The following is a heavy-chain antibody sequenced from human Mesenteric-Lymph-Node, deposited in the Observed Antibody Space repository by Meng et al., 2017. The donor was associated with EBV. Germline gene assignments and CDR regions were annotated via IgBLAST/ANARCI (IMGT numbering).Heavy chain of an antibody. Sequence: EVQLVEPGGGPVKPGGSVRLSCAASGFTFSSYNMNWVRQAPGKGLEWVSSISSSSSYIYYADSVKGRFTISRDKAKNSLYLQMNSLRAEDTAVYYCARVISADGRLDYCGQGTLVTVSS. J-gene: IGHJ4*02. D-gene: IGHD3-10*01. V-gene: IGHV3-21*01. CDR1: GFTFSSYN. CDR3: ARVISADGRLDY. CDR2: ISSSSSYI.